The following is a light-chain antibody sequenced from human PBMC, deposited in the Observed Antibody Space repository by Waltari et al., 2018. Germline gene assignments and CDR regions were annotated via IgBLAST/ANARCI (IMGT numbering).Light chain of an antibody. Sequence: QSALTPPASVSASPGQSITISCTGTSSDVGAYEYISWYQQHPGKVPKLIIYEVNNRPSGVSDRFSGSKFDNTASLTISGLQPEDEADYYCSSYTTIASYVFGTGTKVTVL. J-gene: IGLJ1*01. CDR1: SSDVGAYEY. CDR2: EVN. CDR3: SSYTTIASYV. V-gene: IGLV2-14*01.